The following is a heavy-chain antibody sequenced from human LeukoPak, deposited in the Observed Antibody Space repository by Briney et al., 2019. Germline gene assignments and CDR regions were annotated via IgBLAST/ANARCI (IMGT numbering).Heavy chain of an antibody. CDR1: GASITSTYW. V-gene: IGHV4-4*02. Sequence: SETLSLTCAVSGASITSTYWSTWVRQPPGKGLEWIGEIHDGGSTNYNPSLKSRVTMSVDKSKNQFSLNLTSVTAADTAVYYCATRAAAGPWWGQGTLVTVSS. D-gene: IGHD6-13*01. J-gene: IGHJ4*02. CDR2: IHDGGST. CDR3: ATRAAAGPW.